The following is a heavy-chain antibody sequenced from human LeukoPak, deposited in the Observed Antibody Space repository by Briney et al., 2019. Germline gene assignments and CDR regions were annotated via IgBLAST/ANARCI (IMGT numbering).Heavy chain of an antibody. D-gene: IGHD3-22*01. Sequence: GGSLRLSCAASGFTFSNAWMSWVRQAPGKGLEWVGRIKSKTDGGTTDYAAPVKGRFTISRDDSKSIAYLQMNSLKTEDTAVYYCTRDRHRVKSDYWGQGTLVTVSS. CDR3: TRDRHRVKSDY. CDR1: GFTFSNAW. CDR2: IKSKTDGGTT. J-gene: IGHJ4*02. V-gene: IGHV3-15*01.